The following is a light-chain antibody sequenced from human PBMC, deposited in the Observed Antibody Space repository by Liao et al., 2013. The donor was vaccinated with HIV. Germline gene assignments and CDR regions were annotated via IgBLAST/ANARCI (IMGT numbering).Light chain of an antibody. CDR1: TLGDKY. V-gene: IGLV3-1*01. J-gene: IGLJ1*01. Sequence: YDLTQPPSVSVSPGQTASITCSGGTLGDKYISWYQQRPGQSPVLVIYYDGDRPSGIPERFSGSNSGNTATLTISRVEAGDEADYYCQVWDRSTAHNVFGPGTKVTVL. CDR3: QVWDRSTAHNV. CDR2: YDG.